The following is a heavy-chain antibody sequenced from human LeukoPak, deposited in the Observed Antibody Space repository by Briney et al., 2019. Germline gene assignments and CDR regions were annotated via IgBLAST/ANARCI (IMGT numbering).Heavy chain of an antibody. D-gene: IGHD2-2*01. CDR3: ARLAAVRDANYFDY. J-gene: IGHJ4*02. V-gene: IGHV4-59*12. CDR2: IYYSGST. CDR1: GGSISSYY. Sequence: SETLSLTCTVSGGSISSYYWSWIRQPPGKGLEWIGYIYYSGSTNYNPSLKSRVTISVDTSKNQFSLKLSSVTAADTAVYYCARLAAVRDANYFDYWGQGTLVTVSS.